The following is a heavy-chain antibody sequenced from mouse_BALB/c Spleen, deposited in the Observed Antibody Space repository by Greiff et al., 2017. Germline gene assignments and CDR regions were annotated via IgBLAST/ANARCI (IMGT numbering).Heavy chain of an antibody. Sequence: VKLVESGPGLVAPSQSLSITCTVSGFSLTSYGVHWVRQPPGKGLEWLGVIWAGGSTNYNSALMSRLSISKDNSKSQVFLKMNSLQTDDTAMYYCARDQDYYGSSYDWFAYWGQGTLVTVSA. CDR2: IWAGGST. V-gene: IGHV2-9*02. CDR1: GFSLTSYG. D-gene: IGHD1-1*01. CDR3: ARDQDYYGSSYDWFAY. J-gene: IGHJ3*01.